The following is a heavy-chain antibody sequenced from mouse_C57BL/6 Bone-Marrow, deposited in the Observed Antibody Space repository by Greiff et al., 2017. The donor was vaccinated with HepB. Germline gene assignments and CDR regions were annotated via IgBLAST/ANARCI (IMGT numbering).Heavy chain of an antibody. D-gene: IGHD1-2*01. V-gene: IGHV14-4*01. CDR3: TTSYYGPHFDY. CDR1: GFNIKDDY. CDR2: IDPENGDT. Sequence: EVQLQQSGAELVRPGASVKLSCTASGFNIKDDYMHWVKQRPEQGLEWIGWIDPENGDTEYASKFQGKATITADISSNTAYLQLSSLTSEDTAVYYCTTSYYGPHFDYWGQGTTLTVSS. J-gene: IGHJ2*01.